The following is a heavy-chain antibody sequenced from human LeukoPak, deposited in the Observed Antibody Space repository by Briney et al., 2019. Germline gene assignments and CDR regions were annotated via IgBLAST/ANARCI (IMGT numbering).Heavy chain of an antibody. CDR3: ARDRESGALDI. J-gene: IGHJ3*02. CDR2: IYYSGNT. CDR1: GGSVNNYY. V-gene: IGHV4-59*02. D-gene: IGHD3-10*01. Sequence: SETLSLTCTVSGGSVNNYYWSWIRQPPGKGLEWIGYIYYSGNTNYNLSLKSRVTISIQTSMNQFSLKLSSMSAADTAVYFCARDRESGALDIWGQGTMVTVSS.